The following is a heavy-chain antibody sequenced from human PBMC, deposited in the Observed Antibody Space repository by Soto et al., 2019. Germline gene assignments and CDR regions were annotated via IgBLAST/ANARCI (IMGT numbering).Heavy chain of an antibody. CDR1: GFTFSNAW. J-gene: IGHJ3*02. D-gene: IGHD3-3*01. Sequence: GESLKISCAASGFTFSNAWMSWVRQAPGKGLEWVGRIKSKTDGGTTDYAAPVKGRFTISRDDSKNTLYLQMNSLKTEDTAVYYCTARNYDFWSGYYGAFDIWGQGTMVTVSS. V-gene: IGHV3-15*01. CDR2: IKSKTDGGTT. CDR3: TARNYDFWSGYYGAFDI.